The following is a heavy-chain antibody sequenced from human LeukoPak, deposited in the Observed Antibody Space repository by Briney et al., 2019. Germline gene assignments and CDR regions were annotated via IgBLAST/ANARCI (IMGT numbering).Heavy chain of an antibody. CDR2: ISGSGGST. CDR1: GFTFSTYV. D-gene: IGHD3-22*01. J-gene: IGHJ4*02. CDR3: AKGEDSSGYYSDFDY. V-gene: IGHV3-23*01. Sequence: GGSLRLSCAASGFTFSTYVMSWVRQAPGKGLEWVSAISGSGGSTYYADSVKGRFTISRDNSKNTLYLQMNSLRAEDTAVYYCAKGEDSSGYYSDFDYWGQGTLVTVSS.